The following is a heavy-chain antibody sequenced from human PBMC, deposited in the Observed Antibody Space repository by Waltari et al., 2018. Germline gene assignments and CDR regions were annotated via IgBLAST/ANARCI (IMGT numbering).Heavy chain of an antibody. CDR3: ARGDSYYDFWSGYYAASRYNWFDP. J-gene: IGHJ5*02. CDR1: GYTFTSYD. D-gene: IGHD3-3*01. V-gene: IGHV1-8*01. Sequence: QVQLVQSGAEVKKPGASVKVSCKASGYTFTSYDINWVRQATGQGLEWMGWMNPNSGNTGYAQKFQGRVTMTRNTSISTAYMELSSLRSEDTAVYYCARGDSYYDFWSGYYAASRYNWFDPWGQGTLVTVSS. CDR2: MNPNSGNT.